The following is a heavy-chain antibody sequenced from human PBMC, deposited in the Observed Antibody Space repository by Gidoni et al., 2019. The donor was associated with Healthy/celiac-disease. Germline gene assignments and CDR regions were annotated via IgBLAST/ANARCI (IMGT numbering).Heavy chain of an antibody. V-gene: IGHV3-9*01. CDR3: ANLEVWYGISAFDI. CDR1: GFTFDDYA. J-gene: IGHJ3*02. CDR2: ISWNSGSI. Sequence: EVQLVESGGGLVQPGRSLRLSCAASGFTFDDYAMHWVRQAPGKGLEWVSGISWNSGSIGYADSVKGRFTISRDNAKNSLYLQMNSLRAEDTALYYCANLEVWYGISAFDIWGQGTMVTVSS. D-gene: IGHD3-3*01.